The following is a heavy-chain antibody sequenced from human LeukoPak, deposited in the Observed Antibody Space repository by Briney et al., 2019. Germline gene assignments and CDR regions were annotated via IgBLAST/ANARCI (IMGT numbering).Heavy chain of an antibody. CDR2: ISGDGGSK. J-gene: IGHJ4*02. CDR1: GFTFDAHS. Sequence: GGSLTLSCAASGFTFDAHSMHWVRQAPGKGLEWVSLISGDGGSKHYAASVKGRFTISRDNSEASLFLQMRRLRSEDTAFYYRAKRSGAPNNFDFWGQGALVTVSS. V-gene: IGHV3-43*02. CDR3: AKRSGAPNNFDF. D-gene: IGHD1-1*01.